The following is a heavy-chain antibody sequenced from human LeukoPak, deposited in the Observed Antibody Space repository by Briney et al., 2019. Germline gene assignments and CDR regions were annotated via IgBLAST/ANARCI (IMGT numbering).Heavy chain of an antibody. J-gene: IGHJ4*02. CDR2: ITGGGGAA. V-gene: IGHV3-23*01. Sequence: GGSLRLSCAASGFTFSSFVMSWVRHAPGKGLERVSGITGGGGAAYYADSVKGRFTISRDNSKNTLFLQMNSLRAEDTAVYYCARGGLATDLDYWGQGTLVTVSS. D-gene: IGHD5-12*01. CDR1: GFTFSSFV. CDR3: ARGGLATDLDY.